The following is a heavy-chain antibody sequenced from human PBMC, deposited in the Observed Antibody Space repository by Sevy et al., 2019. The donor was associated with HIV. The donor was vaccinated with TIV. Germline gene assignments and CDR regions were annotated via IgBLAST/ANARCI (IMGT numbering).Heavy chain of an antibody. Sequence: ASVKVSCKASGGTFSSYAISWVRQAPGQGLEWMGGFIPLLGTSNYAQKFQGRVTMTADESTSTAYMDLSSLKSEDTAVYYCARCRDTSYLHGMDVWGQGTTVTVSS. CDR2: FIPLLGTS. J-gene: IGHJ6*02. CDR3: ARCRDTSYLHGMDV. CDR1: GGTFSSYA. V-gene: IGHV1-69*13. D-gene: IGHD2-2*01.